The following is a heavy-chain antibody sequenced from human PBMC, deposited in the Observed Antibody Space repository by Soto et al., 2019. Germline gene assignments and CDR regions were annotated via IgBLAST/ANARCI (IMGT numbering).Heavy chain of an antibody. D-gene: IGHD3-10*01. V-gene: IGHV3-23*04. J-gene: IGHJ6*02. CDR2: ISASGGST. CDR1: GFTFSSYA. CDR3: AKDMLGSGGYYIYGMDV. Sequence: EVQLVESGGGLVQPGGSLRLSCAASGFTFSSYAMSWVRQAPGKGLEWVSTISASGGSTYHADSVKGRFTITRNNSKNMPELQITSLRDDETAAYYCAKDMLGSGGYYIYGMDVWGQGTTVTVS.